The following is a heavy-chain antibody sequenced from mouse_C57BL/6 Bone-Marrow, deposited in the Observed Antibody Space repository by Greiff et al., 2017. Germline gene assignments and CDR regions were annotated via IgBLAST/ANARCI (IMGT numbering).Heavy chain of an antibody. CDR2: IYPGSGST. CDR1: GYTFTSYW. CDR3: APMISYYFYY. J-gene: IGHJ2*01. Sequence: QVQLQQPGAELVKPGASVKMSCKASGYTFTSYWITWVKQRPGQGLEWIGDIYPGSGSTNYNEKFKSKATLIVDTSSSTAYMQRSSLTSEDSAVYYCAPMISYYFYYWGQGTTLTVSS. D-gene: IGHD2-3*01. V-gene: IGHV1-55*01.